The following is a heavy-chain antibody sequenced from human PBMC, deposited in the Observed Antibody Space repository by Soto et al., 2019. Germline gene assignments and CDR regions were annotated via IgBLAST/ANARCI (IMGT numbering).Heavy chain of an antibody. Sequence: PGGSLRLSCAASGFTFRNYAMSWVRQAPGKGLEWVSAISTNAASTYHADSVKGRFTISRDSSKNTLYLLMNSLRAEDTALYYCAKGSGGYRPYYFDNWGQGTLVTVSS. V-gene: IGHV3-23*01. J-gene: IGHJ4*02. CDR3: AKGSGGYRPYYFDN. D-gene: IGHD3-22*01. CDR1: GFTFRNYA. CDR2: ISTNAAST.